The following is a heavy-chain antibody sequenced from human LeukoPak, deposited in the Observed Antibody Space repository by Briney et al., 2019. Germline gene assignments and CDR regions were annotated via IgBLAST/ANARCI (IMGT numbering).Heavy chain of an antibody. J-gene: IGHJ4*02. Sequence: PSETLSLTCTVSGDSINSGAYYWTWIRQDPGKGLEYIGYIHPSGSTFSNPSLKSRVTISLDTSKNQFSLNLTSVTAADTAVYFCAREGGPAVTTDYWGQGTLVTVSS. D-gene: IGHD4-17*01. CDR3: AREGGPAVTTDY. CDR1: GDSINSGAYY. V-gene: IGHV4-31*03. CDR2: IHPSGST.